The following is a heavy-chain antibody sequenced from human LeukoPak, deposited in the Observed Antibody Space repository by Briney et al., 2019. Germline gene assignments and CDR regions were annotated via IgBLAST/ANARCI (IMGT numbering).Heavy chain of an antibody. Sequence: GASVKVSCKASGYTFTDYYMHWVQQAPGRGLEWMGRVDPEDGETIYAEKFQGRVTITADTSTDTAYMELSSLRSEDTAVYYCATPPRAGDAFDIWGQGTMVTVSS. CDR1: GYTFTDYY. CDR2: VDPEDGET. CDR3: ATPPRAGDAFDI. J-gene: IGHJ3*02. V-gene: IGHV1-69-2*01.